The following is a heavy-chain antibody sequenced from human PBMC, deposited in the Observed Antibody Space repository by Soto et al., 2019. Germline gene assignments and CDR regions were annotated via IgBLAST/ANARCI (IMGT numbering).Heavy chain of an antibody. J-gene: IGHJ4*02. Sequence: EVQLLESGGGLVQPGGSLRLSCAASGFTFSSYAMSWVRQAPGKGLEWVSAISGSGGSTYYADSVKGRFTISRDNSKNTLYLQMNSLRAEDTAVYYRAKTNLGYSGPLLFDYWGQGTLVTVSS. CDR3: AKTNLGYSGPLLFDY. D-gene: IGHD5-12*01. CDR1: GFTFSSYA. CDR2: ISGSGGST. V-gene: IGHV3-23*01.